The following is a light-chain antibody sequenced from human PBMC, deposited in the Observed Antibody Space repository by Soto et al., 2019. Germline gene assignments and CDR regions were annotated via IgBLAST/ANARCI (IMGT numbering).Light chain of an antibody. CDR2: GAS. V-gene: IGKV3-20*01. Sequence: EIVWTQAPGTLSLSPGERATLSCRASQSVSSSYLAWYQQKPGQAPRLLIYGASSRATGIPDRFSGSGSGTYFTLTSSKLETDDFAVYYCQQNHSSPTFGQGTRLEIK. CDR1: QSVSSSY. J-gene: IGKJ5*01. CDR3: QQNHSSPT.